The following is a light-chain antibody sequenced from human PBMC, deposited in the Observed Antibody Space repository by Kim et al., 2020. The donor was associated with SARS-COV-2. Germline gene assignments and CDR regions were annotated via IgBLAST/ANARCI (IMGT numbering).Light chain of an antibody. CDR2: GAY. CDR1: QSMSNSY. CDR3: QQYGDTPPGSS. V-gene: IGKV3-20*01. Sequence: PRERTTLPCRASQSMSNSYLAWYQQKPGQAPRLLIYGAYTRATGVPDRFRGSGSRTDFILTITRLEPEDFGVYYCQQYGDTPPGSSFGQGTKLEI. J-gene: IGKJ2*03.